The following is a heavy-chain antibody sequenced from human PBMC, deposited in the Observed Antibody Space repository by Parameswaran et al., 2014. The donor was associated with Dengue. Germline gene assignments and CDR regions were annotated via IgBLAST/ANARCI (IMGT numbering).Heavy chain of an antibody. CDR2: INPGDSDT. Sequence: AGGSLRLSCKGSGYSFTSYWIGWVRQMPGKGLEWMGIINPGDSDTRYSPSFQGQVTISADKSISTAHLQWSSLKASDTAMYYCARLRGAGMDVWGKGTTVTVSS. J-gene: IGHJ6*03. V-gene: IGHV5-51*01. CDR3: ARLRGAGMDV. D-gene: IGHD1-26*01. CDR1: GYSFTSYW.